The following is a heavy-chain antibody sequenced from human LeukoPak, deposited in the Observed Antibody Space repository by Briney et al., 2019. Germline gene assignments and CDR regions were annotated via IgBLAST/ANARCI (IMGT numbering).Heavy chain of an antibody. J-gene: IGHJ4*02. D-gene: IGHD5-18*01. CDR3: ARVAGGYREDY. Sequence: PGGSLRLSCAASGFTFSDYNMNWVRQSPEKGLEWVSSITSGTTYIYYADSVRGRFTLSRDNSKNTLYLQMNSLRAEDTAVYYCARVAGGYREDYWGQGTLVTVSS. CDR2: ITSGTTYI. CDR1: GFTFSDYN. V-gene: IGHV3-21*04.